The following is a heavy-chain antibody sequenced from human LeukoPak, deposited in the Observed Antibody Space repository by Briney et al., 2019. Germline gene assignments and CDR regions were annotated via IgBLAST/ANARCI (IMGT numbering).Heavy chain of an antibody. V-gene: IGHV4-4*02. CDR1: GFTFSNAW. J-gene: IGHJ4*02. D-gene: IGHD6-19*01. CDR2: IYYSGST. Sequence: GSLRLSCAASGFTFSNAWMSWVRQAPGKGLEWIGSIYYSGSTYYNPSLKSRVTISVDTSKNQFSLKLSSVTAADTAVYYCARDGGIIAVVFDYWGQGTLVTVSS. CDR3: ARDGGIIAVVFDY.